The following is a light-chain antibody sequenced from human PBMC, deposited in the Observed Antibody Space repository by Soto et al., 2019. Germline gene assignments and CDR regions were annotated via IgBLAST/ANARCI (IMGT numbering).Light chain of an antibody. CDR2: ADS. CDR3: QQSYTTRPLT. J-gene: IGKJ4*01. V-gene: IGKV1-39*01. Sequence: DSQLTQSPSSLSASVGDRVTITCRASQTVTNYLHWYQQKPGKAPKLLIYADSNLQSGVPSRFGASGSGTDFTLTISGLQPEDFATYYCQQSYTTRPLTFGGGTKVESK. CDR1: QTVTNY.